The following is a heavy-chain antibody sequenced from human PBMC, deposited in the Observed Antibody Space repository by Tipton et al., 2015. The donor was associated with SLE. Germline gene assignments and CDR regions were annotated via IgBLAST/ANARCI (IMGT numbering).Heavy chain of an antibody. Sequence: GSLRLSCAASGISVTSSYMNWVRQAPGKGLEWVSVLYRDGTTYYADSVQGRFTISRDNVKNTLYLQMHSLEVQDTAVYYCARALFDGDYALEVSFALDVWGQGTTVTVSS. CDR1: GISVTSSY. CDR3: ARALFDGDYALEVSFALDV. J-gene: IGHJ6*02. V-gene: IGHV3-53*05. CDR2: LYRDGTT. D-gene: IGHD4-17*01.